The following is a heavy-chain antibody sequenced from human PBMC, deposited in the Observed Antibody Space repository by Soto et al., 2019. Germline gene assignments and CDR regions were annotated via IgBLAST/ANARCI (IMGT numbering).Heavy chain of an antibody. CDR2: INHFGSP. D-gene: IGHD3-3*01. J-gene: IGHJ4*02. CDR3: ASLNGGRFLDKGDY. CDR1: NGSFMGYY. V-gene: IGHV4-34*01. Sequence: QVQLHQWGAGLLKPSETLSLTCGVYNGSFMGYYWTWVRQPPGKGLEWIGEINHFGSPNYNPSLKSRVAISFGTSRQQFSLSLRSLTAADTAVYYCASLNGGRFLDKGDYWGQGILVTVSS.